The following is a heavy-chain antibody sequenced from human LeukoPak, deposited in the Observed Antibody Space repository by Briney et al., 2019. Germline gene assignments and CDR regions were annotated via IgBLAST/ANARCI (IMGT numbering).Heavy chain of an antibody. CDR2: MNPNSGNT. D-gene: IGHD1-14*01. J-gene: IGHJ3*02. CDR1: GYTFTSYG. V-gene: IGHV1-8*02. Sequence: ASVKVSCKASGYTFTSYGISWVRQAPGQGLEWMGWMNPNSGNTGYAQKFQGRVTMTRNTSISTAYMELSSLRSEDTAVYYCASVSDRNAFDIWGQGTMVTVSS. CDR3: ASVSDRNAFDI.